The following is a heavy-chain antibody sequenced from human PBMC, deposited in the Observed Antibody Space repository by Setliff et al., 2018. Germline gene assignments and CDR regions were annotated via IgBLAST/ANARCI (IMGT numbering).Heavy chain of an antibody. J-gene: IGHJ4*01. Sequence: PSETLSLTCTVSGGSITNSYWSWIRQTPGKGLEWIGYVYNNGNNGITKYNPSLRSRVTMSLDTSKNDFSMQLRSVTAADTALYYCARYYCGPTSCFAKYFDNWGHGILVTVSS. CDR1: GGSITNSY. CDR3: ARYYCGPTSCFAKYFDN. D-gene: IGHD2-2*01. V-gene: IGHV4-59*13. CDR2: VYNNGNNGIT.